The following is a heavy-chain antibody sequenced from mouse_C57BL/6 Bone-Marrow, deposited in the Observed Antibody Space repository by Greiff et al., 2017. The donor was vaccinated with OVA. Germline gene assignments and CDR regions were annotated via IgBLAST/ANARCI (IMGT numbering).Heavy chain of an antibody. CDR1: GYTFTSYG. CDR2: IYPRSGNT. J-gene: IGHJ1*03. CDR3: ARDGYYWYFEV. D-gene: IGHD2-3*01. Sequence: VQLVESGAELARPGASVKLSCKASGYTFTSYGLSWVKQRTGLGLEWIGEIYPRSGNTYYNEKFKGKATLTADKSSSTAYMELRSLTSEDSAVYFCARDGYYWYFEVWGTGTTVTVSS. V-gene: IGHV1-81*01.